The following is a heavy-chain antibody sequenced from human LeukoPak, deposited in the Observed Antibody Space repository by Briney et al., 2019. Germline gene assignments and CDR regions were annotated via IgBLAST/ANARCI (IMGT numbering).Heavy chain of an antibody. Sequence: SETLSLTCTVSGGSISSYYWSWIRQPPGKGLEWIGYVYYSGSTNYNPSLKSRVTISVDTSKNQFSLKLSFVTAADTAVYFCARQRSSTWSLGYWGQGTLVTVSS. V-gene: IGHV4-59*08. CDR3: ARQRSSTWSLGY. CDR2: VYYSGST. J-gene: IGHJ4*02. CDR1: GGSISSYY. D-gene: IGHD6-13*01.